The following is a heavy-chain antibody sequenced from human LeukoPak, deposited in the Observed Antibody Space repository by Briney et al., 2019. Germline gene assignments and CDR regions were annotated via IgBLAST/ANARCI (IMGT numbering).Heavy chain of an antibody. CDR1: GYTFTSYG. V-gene: IGHV1-18*01. D-gene: IGHD7-27*01. CDR3: AKENGNWGTFDY. Sequence: ASVKVSCKASGYTFTSYGISWVRQAPGHGLEWMGMISAYNVNAEYAQKFQGRVTMTTDATTNTAFLELTSLRSDDTAVYYCAKENGNWGTFDYWGQGTLVTVSS. J-gene: IGHJ4*02. CDR2: ISAYNVNA.